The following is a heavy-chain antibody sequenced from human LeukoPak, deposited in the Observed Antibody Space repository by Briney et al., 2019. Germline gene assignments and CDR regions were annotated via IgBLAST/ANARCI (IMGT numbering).Heavy chain of an antibody. V-gene: IGHV1-2*02. D-gene: IGHD6-19*01. CDR3: ARVAVAGAAGAYYGMDV. Sequence: ASVKVSCKASGYAFTGFYIHWVRQAPGQGLEWMGWINPNSGVTNYAQKFQGRVTLTRDTSISTAYMELSSLRSDDSAVYYCARVAVAGAAGAYYGMDVWGQGTTVTVSS. CDR1: GYAFTGFY. J-gene: IGHJ6*02. CDR2: INPNSGVT.